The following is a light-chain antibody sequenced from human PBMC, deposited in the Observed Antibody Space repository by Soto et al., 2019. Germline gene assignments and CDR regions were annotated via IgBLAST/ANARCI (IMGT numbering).Light chain of an antibody. J-gene: IGKJ4*01. Sequence: DIVMNQSPDSLAVSLGERATINCKSSQSIFYSSNNKNFLAWYQQKPGQPPKLLIYLAFTRESDVPDRFSGSESGTDFTLTINILQAEDVAVYYCQQYDDTPPTFGGGAKVQTK. CDR1: QSIFYSSNNKNF. CDR2: LAF. CDR3: QQYDDTPPT. V-gene: IGKV4-1*01.